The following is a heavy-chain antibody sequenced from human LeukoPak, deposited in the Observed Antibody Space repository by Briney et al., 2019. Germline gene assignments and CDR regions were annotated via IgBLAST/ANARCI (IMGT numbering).Heavy chain of an antibody. D-gene: IGHD2-2*02. J-gene: IGHJ6*02. Sequence: GGSLRLSCAASGFTFSSYWMSWVRQAPGKGLEWVANIKQDGSEKYYVDSVKGRFTISRDNAKSSLYLQMNSLRAEDTAVHYCARDVVVVPAAIPGLYYYYGMDVWGQGTTVTVSS. CDR2: IKQDGSEK. V-gene: IGHV3-7*01. CDR1: GFTFSSYW. CDR3: ARDVVVVPAAIPGLYYYYGMDV.